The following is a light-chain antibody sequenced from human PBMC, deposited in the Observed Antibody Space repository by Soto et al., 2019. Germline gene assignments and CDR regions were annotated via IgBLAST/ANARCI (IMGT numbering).Light chain of an antibody. CDR1: SSDVGGYNY. V-gene: IGLV2-8*01. CDR3: SSYAASNNLGV. Sequence: QSALTQPPSASGSHGQSVTISCIGTSSDVGGYNYVSWYQQHPGKAPKLMIYEVSKRPSGVPDRFSGSKSGNTVSLTVSGLQAEDEADYYCSSYAASNNLGVFGGGTKVTVL. CDR2: EVS. J-gene: IGLJ2*01.